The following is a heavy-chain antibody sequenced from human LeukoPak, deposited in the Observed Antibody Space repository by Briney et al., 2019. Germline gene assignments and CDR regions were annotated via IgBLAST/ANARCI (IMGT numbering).Heavy chain of an antibody. CDR1: GFTFDDYG. V-gene: IGHV3-9*01. CDR2: ISWNSAGV. D-gene: IGHD6-13*01. J-gene: IGHJ4*02. CDR3: AKDYGYSSSWYDY. Sequence: PGGSLRLSCEASGFTFDDYGMHWVRQAPGKGLEWVSSISWNSAGVGYVDSAKGRFTISRDNAKKTLYLQMNSLRAEDTALYYCAKDYGYSSSWYDYWGQGTLVTVSS.